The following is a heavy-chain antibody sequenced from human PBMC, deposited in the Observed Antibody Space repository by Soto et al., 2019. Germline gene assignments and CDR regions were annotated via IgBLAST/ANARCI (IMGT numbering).Heavy chain of an antibody. D-gene: IGHD3-22*01. J-gene: IGHJ4*02. Sequence: SETLSLTCAVSGVSISSSNWWSWVRQPPGKGLEWIGEIFHTGITSYNPSLKSRVTISVDKSKNLFSLNLSSVTAADTAVYYCVRTDYYDSSAYFDYWGRGTLVTVSS. CDR3: VRTDYYDSSAYFDY. V-gene: IGHV4-4*02. CDR1: GVSISSSNW. CDR2: IFHTGIT.